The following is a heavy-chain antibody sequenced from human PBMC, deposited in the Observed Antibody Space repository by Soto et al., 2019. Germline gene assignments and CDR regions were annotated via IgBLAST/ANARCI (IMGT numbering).Heavy chain of an antibody. D-gene: IGHD1-26*01. Sequence: EVQLVESGGGLVQPGRSLRLSCAASGFTFDDYAMHWVRQAPGKGLEWVSSISWNSGSIAYAGSVKGRFTISRDNAKNSLDLQMNSLRAEDTALYYCAKEYTWGGGRDYYGMDVWGQGTTVTVSS. CDR2: ISWNSGSI. J-gene: IGHJ6*02. V-gene: IGHV3-9*01. CDR1: GFTFDDYA. CDR3: AKEYTWGGGRDYYGMDV.